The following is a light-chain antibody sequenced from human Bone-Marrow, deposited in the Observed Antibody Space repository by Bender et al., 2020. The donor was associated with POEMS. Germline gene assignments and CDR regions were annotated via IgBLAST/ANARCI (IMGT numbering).Light chain of an antibody. Sequence: QSVLTQPPSASGTPGQSVIISCSGTDSNFGGNNVNWYQHLPGTAPRLVVYSNYQRPSGIPERFSGSNSGNTATLTISGTQAIDEADYYCQAWDKNSVIFGGGTKVTV. J-gene: IGLJ2*01. CDR1: DSNFGGNN. CDR3: QAWDKNSVI. CDR2: SNY. V-gene: IGLV1-44*01.